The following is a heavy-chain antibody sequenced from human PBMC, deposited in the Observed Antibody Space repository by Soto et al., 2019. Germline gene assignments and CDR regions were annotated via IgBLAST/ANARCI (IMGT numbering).Heavy chain of an antibody. V-gene: IGHV1-46*01. CDR1: GYTFTRHY. CDR3: SGELLAAGSDALEI. Sequence: QMQLVQSGAEVKKPGASAKVSCKASGYTFTRHYIHWVRQAPGQGLEWMGIINSSGGHTYYARKYSGRVALTSDTSTTTVYLELSSLRSEDTAVYYCSGELLAAGSDALEIWGQGTMVTVSS. J-gene: IGHJ3*02. CDR2: INSSGGHT. D-gene: IGHD6-13*01.